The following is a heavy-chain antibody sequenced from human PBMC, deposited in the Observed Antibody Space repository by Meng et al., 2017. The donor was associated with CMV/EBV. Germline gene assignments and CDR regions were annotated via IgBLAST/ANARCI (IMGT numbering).Heavy chain of an antibody. D-gene: IGHD3-22*01. J-gene: IGHJ6*02. Sequence: GSLRLSCTVSGGSISSYYWSWIRQPAGKGLEWIGRIYTNGSTNYNPSLKSRVTMSVDTSKNQFSLKLSSVTAADTAVYYCARDLYDSSGYPAYGMDVWGQGTTVTVSS. CDR2: IYTNGST. CDR1: GGSISSYY. CDR3: ARDLYDSSGYPAYGMDV. V-gene: IGHV4-4*07.